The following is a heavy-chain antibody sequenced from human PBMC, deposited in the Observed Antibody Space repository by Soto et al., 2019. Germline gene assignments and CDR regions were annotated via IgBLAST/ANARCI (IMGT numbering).Heavy chain of an antibody. D-gene: IGHD3-3*01. CDR3: ARGRFTRPRTIFGVVTPTHNWFDP. J-gene: IGHJ5*02. CDR1: GYTFTSYD. Sequence: ASVKVSCKASGYTFTSYDINWVRQATGQGLEWMGLMNPNSGNTGYAQKFQGRVTMTRNTSISTAYMKLSSLRSEDTAVYYCARGRFTRPRTIFGVVTPTHNWFDPWGQGTLVTVSS. V-gene: IGHV1-8*01. CDR2: MNPNSGNT.